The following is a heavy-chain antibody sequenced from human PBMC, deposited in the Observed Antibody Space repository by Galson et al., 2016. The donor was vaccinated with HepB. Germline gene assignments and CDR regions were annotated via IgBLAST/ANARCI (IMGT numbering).Heavy chain of an antibody. CDR3: ARYKRYYHGSGRVNYYYIMDV. CDR2: INHGGST. D-gene: IGHD3-10*01. V-gene: IGHV4-34*01. Sequence: SETLSLTCAVYGGSFSDHYWNWIRQPPGKGLEWIGEINHGGSTNYNPSLKSRVTVTVDTSKNEFSLKLNSVTAADTAVYYCARYKRYYHGSGRVNYYYIMDVWGQGTTVIVSS. J-gene: IGHJ6*02. CDR1: GGSFSDHY.